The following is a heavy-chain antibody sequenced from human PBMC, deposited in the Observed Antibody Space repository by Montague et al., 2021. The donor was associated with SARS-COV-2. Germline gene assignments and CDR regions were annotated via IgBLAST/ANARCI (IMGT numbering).Heavy chain of an antibody. CDR3: ARGSRQWLVRPPHYYYFDY. J-gene: IGHJ4*02. CDR2: IYYSGST. Sequence: SETLSLTCTVSGGSISSSSYYWGWIRQPPGKGLEWIGSIYYSGSTYYNPSLKSRVSISVDTSKNQFSLKLSSVTAADTAVYYYARGSRQWLVRPPHYYYFDYWGQGTLVTVSS. D-gene: IGHD6-19*01. V-gene: IGHV4-39*01. CDR1: GGSISSSSYY.